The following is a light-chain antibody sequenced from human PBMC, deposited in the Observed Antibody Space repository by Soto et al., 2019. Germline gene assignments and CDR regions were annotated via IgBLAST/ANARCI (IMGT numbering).Light chain of an antibody. CDR2: WAS. Sequence: DIVMTQSPDSLAVSLGERATINCKSSESVLYSSNNKNYFTWYQRKPGQPPRLLIYWASARASGVPGRFSGSGSGTDFTLTISSLQAEDVAVYYCQQYYSMPTFGQGTKLEI. CDR1: ESVLYSSNNKNY. J-gene: IGKJ2*01. V-gene: IGKV4-1*01. CDR3: QQYYSMPT.